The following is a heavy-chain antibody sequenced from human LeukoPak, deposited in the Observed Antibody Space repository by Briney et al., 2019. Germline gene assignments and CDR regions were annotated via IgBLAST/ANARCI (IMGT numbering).Heavy chain of an antibody. Sequence: SRKVSCKAAVGTVSSYAISCGREAPGQGLEWMGGISPIFGTANYAQKLQGRVTITAAESTRPAYMALRSFRSEETAVYYCARSGCSGGSCYEYYYYGMDVWGTGTTVTVSS. V-gene: IGHV1-69*01. CDR1: VGTVSSYA. D-gene: IGHD2-15*01. CDR2: ISPIFGTA. CDR3: ARSGCSGGSCYEYYYYGMDV. J-gene: IGHJ6*04.